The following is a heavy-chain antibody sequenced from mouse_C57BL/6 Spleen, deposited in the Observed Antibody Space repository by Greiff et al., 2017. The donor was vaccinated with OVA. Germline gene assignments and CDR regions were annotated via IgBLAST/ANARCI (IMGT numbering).Heavy chain of an antibody. J-gene: IGHJ3*01. D-gene: IGHD1-1*01. CDR1: GFTFSDYG. CDR3: ARGYTTDLEAY. V-gene: IGHV5-17*01. CDR2: ISSGSSTI. Sequence: EVMLVESGGGLVKPGGSLKLSCAASGFTFSDYGMHWVRQAPEKGLEWVAYISSGSSTIYYADTVKGRFTISRDNAKNTLFLQMTSLRSEDTAMYYCARGYTTDLEAYWGQGTLVTVSA.